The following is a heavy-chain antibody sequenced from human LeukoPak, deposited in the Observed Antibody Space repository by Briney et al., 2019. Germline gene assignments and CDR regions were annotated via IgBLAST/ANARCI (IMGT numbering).Heavy chain of an antibody. CDR1: GFTFSNYW. Sequence: GGSLRLSCAASGFTFSNYWMSWVRQAPGKGLEWVANIKQDGSEKYYVDSVKGRFTISRDNAKNSLYLQMNSLRVEDTAVYYCARSFTPYQPLDVFDYWGQGTLVTVSP. J-gene: IGHJ4*02. D-gene: IGHD2-2*01. CDR2: IKQDGSEK. V-gene: IGHV3-7*01. CDR3: ARSFTPYQPLDVFDY.